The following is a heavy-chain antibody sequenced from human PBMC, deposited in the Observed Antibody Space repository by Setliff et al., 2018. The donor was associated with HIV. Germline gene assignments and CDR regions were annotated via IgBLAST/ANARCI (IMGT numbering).Heavy chain of an antibody. CDR1: GYTFTASY. D-gene: IGHD2-15*01. Sequence: EASVKVSCKTSGYTFTASYLHWVRQAPGQGLQWMGWMHPNSGATKYAQKFRDRVTLTGDTSISTASMELRRLKSDDTAVYYCACLPRDIVVDYWGQGTLVTVSS. J-gene: IGHJ4*02. CDR3: ACLPRDIVVDY. CDR2: MHPNSGAT. V-gene: IGHV1-2*02.